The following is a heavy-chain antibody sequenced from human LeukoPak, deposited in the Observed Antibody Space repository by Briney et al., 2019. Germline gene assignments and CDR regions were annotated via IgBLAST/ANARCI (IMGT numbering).Heavy chain of an antibody. D-gene: IGHD5-18*01. Sequence: ASVKVSCKASGYTFTSYDINWVRQAPGQGLEWMGWMNPNSGSTGYAQKFQGRVTMTRNTSISTAYMELSSLRSEDTAVYYCARSPSRERKWIQLWSPNFDYWGQGTLVTVSS. CDR2: MNPNSGST. CDR1: GYTFTSYD. CDR3: ARSPSRERKWIQLWSPNFDY. J-gene: IGHJ4*02. V-gene: IGHV1-8*01.